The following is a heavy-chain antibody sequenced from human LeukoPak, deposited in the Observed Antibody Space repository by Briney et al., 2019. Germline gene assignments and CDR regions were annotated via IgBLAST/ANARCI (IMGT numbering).Heavy chain of an antibody. CDR3: ARGRGSGHKENWFDP. D-gene: IGHD6-19*01. Sequence: EASVKVSCKASGYAFTTYDINWVRQATGQGPEWMGWMNPNSGNTGYTQNFQGRVTMTRNTSISTAYMELSSLKSEDTAVYYCARGRGSGHKENWFDPWAWEPWSPSPQ. CDR2: MNPNSGNT. CDR1: GYAFTTYD. J-gene: IGHJ5*02. V-gene: IGHV1-8*01.